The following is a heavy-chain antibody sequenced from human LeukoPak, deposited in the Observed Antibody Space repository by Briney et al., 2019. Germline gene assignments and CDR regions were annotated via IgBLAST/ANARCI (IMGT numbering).Heavy chain of an antibody. Sequence: PGGSLRLSCAASGFTFSSYGMHWVRQAPGKGLEWVAFIRYDGSNKPYADSVKGRFTISRDNSKNTLYLQMNSLRAEDTAVYYCAKFEGAYSSSWEYYFDYWGQGTLVTVSS. CDR1: GFTFSSYG. J-gene: IGHJ4*02. CDR2: IRYDGSNK. CDR3: AKFEGAYSSSWEYYFDY. D-gene: IGHD6-13*01. V-gene: IGHV3-30*02.